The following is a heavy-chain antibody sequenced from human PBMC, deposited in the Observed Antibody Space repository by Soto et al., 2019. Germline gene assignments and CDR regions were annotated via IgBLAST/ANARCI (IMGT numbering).Heavy chain of an antibody. Sequence: GGSLRLSCAASGFTFTRYSMNWVRQAPGKGLEWVSSISSTTNYIYYGDSMKGRFTISRDNAKNSLYLEMNSLRAEDTAVYYCARGSEDLTSNFDYWGQGTLVTVSS. CDR1: GFTFTRYS. CDR3: ARGSEDLTSNFDY. V-gene: IGHV3-21*06. CDR2: ISSTTNYI. J-gene: IGHJ4*02.